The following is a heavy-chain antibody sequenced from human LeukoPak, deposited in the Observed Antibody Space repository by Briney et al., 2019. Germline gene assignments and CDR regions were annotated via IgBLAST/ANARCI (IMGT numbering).Heavy chain of an antibody. V-gene: IGHV3-23*01. D-gene: IGHD4-17*01. CDR1: GFTFTNYA. CDR2: INNSGTDT. CDR3: AAAVNTGRAEHY. Sequence: PGGSLRLSCAASGFTFTNYAMSWVRQAPGKGLEWVSSINNSGTDTYYEDSVKGRFTISRDNSKNTLFLHINSLSAEDTAVYYCAAAVNTGRAEHYWGQGTLVTVSS. J-gene: IGHJ4*02.